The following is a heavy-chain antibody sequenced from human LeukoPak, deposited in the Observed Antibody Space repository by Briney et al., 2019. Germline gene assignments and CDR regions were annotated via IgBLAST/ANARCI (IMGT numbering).Heavy chain of an antibody. CDR3: ANAPAGYSSSWYYFDY. Sequence: GGSLRLSCAASGFTFSSYAMSWVRQAPGKGLEWVSAISGSGGSTYYADSVKGRFTSSRDNSKNTLYLQMNSLRAEDTAVYYCANAPAGYSSSWYYFDYWGQGTLVTVSS. D-gene: IGHD6-13*01. CDR1: GFTFSSYA. V-gene: IGHV3-23*01. J-gene: IGHJ4*02. CDR2: ISGSGGST.